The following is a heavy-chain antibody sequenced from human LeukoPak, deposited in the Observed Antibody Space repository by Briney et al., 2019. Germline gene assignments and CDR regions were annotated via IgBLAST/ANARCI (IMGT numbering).Heavy chain of an antibody. CDR1: GGSISSGDYY. J-gene: IGHJ5*02. Sequence: SQTLSLTCTVSGGSISSGDYYWSWIRQPPGKGLEWLGYIYYSGGTNFNPSLKSRVNISVDTSKNQFSLKLSSVTAADTAVYYCAREGTAGTNLNWFDPWGQGTLVTVSS. CDR3: AREGTAGTNLNWFDP. D-gene: IGHD1-1*01. CDR2: IYYSGGT. V-gene: IGHV4-30-4*01.